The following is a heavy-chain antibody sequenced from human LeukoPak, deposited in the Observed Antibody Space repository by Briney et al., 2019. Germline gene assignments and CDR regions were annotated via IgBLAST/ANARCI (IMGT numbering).Heavy chain of an antibody. CDR1: GGSISSGGFY. J-gene: IGHJ4*02. D-gene: IGHD4-17*01. Sequence: SQTLSLTCTVSGGSISSGGFYWSWIRQHPGKGLEWIRYIYYSGSTYYNPSLKSRVTISVDTSKNQFSLKLSSVTAADTAVYYCARRALYGDYLIDYWGQGTLVTVSS. V-gene: IGHV4-31*03. CDR3: ARRALYGDYLIDY. CDR2: IYYSGST.